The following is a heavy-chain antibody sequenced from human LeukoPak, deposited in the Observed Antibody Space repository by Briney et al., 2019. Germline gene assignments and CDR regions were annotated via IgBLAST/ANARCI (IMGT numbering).Heavy chain of an antibody. V-gene: IGHV4-34*12. CDR3: ARQHYGSGSYPLAY. CDR2: IIHSGSP. J-gene: IGHJ4*02. Sequence: SETLSLTCAVYGGSFSGYYWSWIRQPPGKGLEWIGEIIHSGSPNYNPSLKSRVTISVDTSKNQFSLKLSSVTAADTAVYYCARQHYGSGSYPLAYWGQGTLVTVSS. D-gene: IGHD3-10*01. CDR1: GGSFSGYY.